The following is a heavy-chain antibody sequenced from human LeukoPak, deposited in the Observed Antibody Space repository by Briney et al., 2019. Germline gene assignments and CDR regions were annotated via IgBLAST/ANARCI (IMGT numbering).Heavy chain of an antibody. Sequence: ASVTVSCTASGYTFTSYGISWVRQAPGQGLEWMGWISAYNGNTNYAQKLQGRVTMTTDTSTSTAYMELRSLRSDDTAVYYCARPSYYYDSSGYSPLRVWGQGTLVTVSS. J-gene: IGHJ4*02. V-gene: IGHV1-18*01. D-gene: IGHD3-22*01. CDR2: ISAYNGNT. CDR3: ARPSYYYDSSGYSPLRV. CDR1: GYTFTSYG.